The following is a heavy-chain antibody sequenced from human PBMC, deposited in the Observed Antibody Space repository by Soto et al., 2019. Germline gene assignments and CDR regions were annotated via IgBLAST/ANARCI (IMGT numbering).Heavy chain of an antibody. D-gene: IGHD3-10*01. J-gene: IGHJ6*03. CDR3: ARGLRYYGSGSYNYYYYYMDV. CDR2: MNPNSGNT. Sequence: QVQLVQSGAEVKKPGASVKVSCKASGYTFTSYDINWVRQATGQGLEWMGWMNPNSGNTGYAQKFQGRVTMTRNTYIRTAYMELSSLRSEDTAVYYCARGLRYYGSGSYNYYYYYMDVWGKGTTVTVSS. CDR1: GYTFTSYD. V-gene: IGHV1-8*01.